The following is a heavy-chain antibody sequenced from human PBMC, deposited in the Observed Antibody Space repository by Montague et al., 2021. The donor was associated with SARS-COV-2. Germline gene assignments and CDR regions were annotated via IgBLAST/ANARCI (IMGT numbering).Heavy chain of an antibody. CDR2: IYHTGST. D-gene: IGHD3-22*01. CDR3: ARGTKRVLTYDYDSSGYASDY. V-gene: IGHV4-4*02. CDR1: GDSISTDNW. Sequence: SETLSLTCVVSGDSISTDNWWTWVRLPPGKGLEWVGEIYHTGSTKYKPSLKSRVSMSVDKSWNQFSLKLSSVTAADTAVYYCARGTKRVLTYDYDSSGYASDYWGQGTLVTVSS. J-gene: IGHJ4*02.